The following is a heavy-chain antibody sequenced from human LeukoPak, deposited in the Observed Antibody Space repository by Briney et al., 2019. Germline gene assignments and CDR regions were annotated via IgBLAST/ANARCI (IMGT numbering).Heavy chain of an antibody. D-gene: IGHD3-22*01. CDR3: VRRSFDSSDYYQGPPFRS. V-gene: IGHV3-30-3*01. Sequence: PGGSLRLSCAPSGFTFNDYAMHWVRQAPGKGPEWVAVISYDGSNKYYADSVKGRFTISRDNSKNTLYLQMNSLRAEDTALYHWVRRSFDSSDYYQGPPFRSWGQGTLVTVSS. CDR2: ISYDGSNK. CDR1: GFTFNDYA. J-gene: IGHJ4*02.